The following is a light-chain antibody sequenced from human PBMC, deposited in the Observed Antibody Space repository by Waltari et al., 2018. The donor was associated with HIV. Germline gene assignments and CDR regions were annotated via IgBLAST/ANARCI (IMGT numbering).Light chain of an antibody. CDR1: SSNLGAGFD. V-gene: IGLV1-40*01. CDR2: DND. CDR3: QSFDSGLTAVV. Sequence: QSVLTQPPSVSGAPGQRVSISCTGSSSNLGAGFDAQWYQQLPGAAPRLLIYDNDIRPSGGPGRGCGSRSGASASLAITGLQTDDEADYYCQSFDSGLTAVVFGGGTKLTGL. J-gene: IGLJ2*01.